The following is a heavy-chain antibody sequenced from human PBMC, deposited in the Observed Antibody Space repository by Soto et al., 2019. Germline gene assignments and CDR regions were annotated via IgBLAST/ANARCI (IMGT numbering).Heavy chain of an antibody. J-gene: IGHJ6*03. D-gene: IGHD2-21*02. CDR3: AREYGDQYHPFGYYYYYMDV. V-gene: IGHV4-31*03. Sequence: SETLSLTCTVSGGSISSGGYYWSWIRQHPGKGLEWIGYIYYSGSTYYNPSLKSRVTISVDTSKNQFSLKLSSVTAADTAVYYCAREYGDQYHPFGYYYYYMDVWGKGTTVTVSS. CDR1: GGSISSGGYY. CDR2: IYYSGST.